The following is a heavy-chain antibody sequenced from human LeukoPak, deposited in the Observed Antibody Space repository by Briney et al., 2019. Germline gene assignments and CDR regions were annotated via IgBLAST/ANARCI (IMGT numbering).Heavy chain of an antibody. CDR3: AKDVRITIFGVVIRYSDY. V-gene: IGHV3-23*01. J-gene: IGHJ4*02. CDR1: GFTFSSYA. CDR2: ISGSGGST. D-gene: IGHD3-3*01. Sequence: GASLRLSCAASGFTFSSYAMSWVRQAPGKGLEWVSAISGSGGSTYYADSVKGRFTISRDNSKNTLYLQMNSLRAEDTAVYYCAKDVRITIFGVVIRYSDYWGQGTLVTVSS.